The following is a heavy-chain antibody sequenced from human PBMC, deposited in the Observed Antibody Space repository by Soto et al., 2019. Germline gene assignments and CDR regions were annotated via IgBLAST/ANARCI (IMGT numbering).Heavy chain of an antibody. CDR2: ISWDGGST. D-gene: IGHD4-17*01. V-gene: IGHV3-43*01. CDR1: GFTFDDYT. CDR3: AKDILFRYGDYLSYYYYGMDV. J-gene: IGHJ6*02. Sequence: EVQLVGSGGVVVQPGGSLRLSCAASGFTFDDYTMHWVRQAPGKGLEWVSLISWDGGSTYYADSVKGRFTISRDNSKNSLYLQMNSLRTEDTALYYCAKDILFRYGDYLSYYYYGMDVWGQGTTVTVSS.